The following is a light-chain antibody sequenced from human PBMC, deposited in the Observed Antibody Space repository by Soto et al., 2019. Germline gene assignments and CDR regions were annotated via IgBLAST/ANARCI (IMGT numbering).Light chain of an antibody. V-gene: IGLV2-8*01. J-gene: IGLJ1*01. CDR2: DVV. CDR1: DSDVGAFNY. CDR3: SSYVGSNNYV. Sequence: QSVLTQPASVSGAPGQSITISGTGTDSDVGAFNYVSWYQQYPGKAPKLMIYDVVQRPSGVPDRFSGSKSGNTASLTVSGLQADDEADYFCSSYVGSNNYVFGTGTKVTVL.